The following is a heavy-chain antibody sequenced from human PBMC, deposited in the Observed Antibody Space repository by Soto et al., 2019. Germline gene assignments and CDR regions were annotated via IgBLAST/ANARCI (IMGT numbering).Heavy chain of an antibody. D-gene: IGHD2-21*02. J-gene: IGHJ4*02. Sequence: PGGSLRLSCAASGFTFSNYWMSWVRQAPGKGLEWVAKIKQDASERSYVDSVKGRFTISRDNAKNSLYLQMNSLRAEDTAVYFCARGCGGDCYRVDYWGQGTLVTGAS. CDR2: IKQDASER. CDR1: GFTFSNYW. V-gene: IGHV3-7*01. CDR3: ARGCGGDCYRVDY.